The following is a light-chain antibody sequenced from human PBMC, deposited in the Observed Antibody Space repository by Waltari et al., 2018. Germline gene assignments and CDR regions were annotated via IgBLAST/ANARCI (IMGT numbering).Light chain of an antibody. CDR1: KLGDKY. CDR2: QDR. CDR3: QAWDSSVV. Sequence: SYELTQPPSVSVSPGQTASITCSGDKLGDKYAFWYQQKPGQSPVLVIYQDRKRPSGSPERFSGSNSGNTATLTISGTQAMDEADYYCQAWDSSVVFGGGTKLTVL. V-gene: IGLV3-1*01. J-gene: IGLJ2*01.